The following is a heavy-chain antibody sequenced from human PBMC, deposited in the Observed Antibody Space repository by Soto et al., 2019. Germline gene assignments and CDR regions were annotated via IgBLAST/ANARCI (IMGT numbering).Heavy chain of an antibody. J-gene: IGHJ4*02. CDR1: GYTFTSYG. Sequence: ASVKVSCKASGYTFTSYGISWVRQAPGQGLEWMGWISAYNGNTNYAQKLQGRVTMTTDTSTSTAYMELRSLRSDDTAVYYCARVQTNYIWGSYLTAKGDYWGQGTLVTVSS. V-gene: IGHV1-18*01. CDR3: ARVQTNYIWGSYLTAKGDY. CDR2: ISAYNGNT. D-gene: IGHD3-16*02.